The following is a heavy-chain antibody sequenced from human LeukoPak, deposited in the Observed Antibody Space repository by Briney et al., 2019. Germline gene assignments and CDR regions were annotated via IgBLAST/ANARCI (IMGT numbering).Heavy chain of an antibody. Sequence: ASVKVSCTVSGYTLTELSMHWVRQAPGKGLEWMGGFDPEDGETIYAQKFQGRVTMTEDTSTDTAYMELSGLRSEDTAVYYCATGGLERPLYYYGMDVWGKGTTVTVSS. CDR3: ATGGLERPLYYYGMDV. J-gene: IGHJ6*04. CDR1: GYTLTELS. D-gene: IGHD1-1*01. V-gene: IGHV1-24*01. CDR2: FDPEDGET.